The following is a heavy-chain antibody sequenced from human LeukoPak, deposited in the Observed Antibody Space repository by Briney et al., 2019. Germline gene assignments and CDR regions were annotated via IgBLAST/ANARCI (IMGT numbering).Heavy chain of an antibody. D-gene: IGHD3-3*01. V-gene: IGHV3-20*04. CDR2: INWNGSST. Sequence: GGSLRLSCAASGFTFDVYGMSWVRQAPGKGLEWVSGINWNGSSTGYADSVKGRFTISRDNAKNSLYLQMNSLRAEDTALYYCAREARDFWSGRGYYYYYMDVWGKGTTVTVSS. J-gene: IGHJ6*03. CDR1: GFTFDVYG. CDR3: AREARDFWSGRGYYYYYMDV.